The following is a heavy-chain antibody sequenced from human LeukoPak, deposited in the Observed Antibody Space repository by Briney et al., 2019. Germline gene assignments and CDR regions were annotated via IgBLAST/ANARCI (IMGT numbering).Heavy chain of an antibody. J-gene: IGHJ3*02. CDR3: AAGTGIVGVDAFDI. CDR2: INSDGSST. CDR1: GFTFSSYW. D-gene: IGHD1-26*01. Sequence: GGSLRLACAASGFTFSSYWMHWVRQAPGKGLVWVSRINSDGSSTSYADSVKGRFTISRDNAKNTLYLQMNSLRAEDTAVYYCAAGTGIVGVDAFDIWGQGTMVTVSS. V-gene: IGHV3-74*01.